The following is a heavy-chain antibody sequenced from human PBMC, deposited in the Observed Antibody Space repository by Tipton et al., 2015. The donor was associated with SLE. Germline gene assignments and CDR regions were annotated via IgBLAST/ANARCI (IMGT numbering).Heavy chain of an antibody. CDR3: ASIAVWYYYGMDV. V-gene: IGHV4-61*09. J-gene: IGHJ6*02. CDR1: GGSISSGSYY. D-gene: IGHD2-15*01. CDR2: IYTSGST. Sequence: LRLSCTVSGGSISSGSYYWSWIRQPAGKGLEWIGYIYTSGSTNYNPSLKSRVTISVDTSKNQFSLKLSSVTAADTAVYYCASIAVWYYYGMDVWGQGTTVTVSS.